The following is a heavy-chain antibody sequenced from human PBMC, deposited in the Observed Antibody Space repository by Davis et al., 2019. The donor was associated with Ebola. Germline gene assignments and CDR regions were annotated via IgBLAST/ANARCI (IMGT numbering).Heavy chain of an antibody. V-gene: IGHV5-51*01. CDR2: IYPGDSDT. J-gene: IGHJ4*02. Sequence: ESPKTPRQCPGYSFTRYWIGWVRQMPGKGLEWMGIIYPGDSDTRYSPSFQGQVTISADKSISTAYLQWSSLKASDTAMYYCARLYGGVRSGSYVDYWGQGTLVTVSS. CDR1: GYSFTRYW. CDR3: ARLYGGVRSGSYVDY. D-gene: IGHD3-10*01.